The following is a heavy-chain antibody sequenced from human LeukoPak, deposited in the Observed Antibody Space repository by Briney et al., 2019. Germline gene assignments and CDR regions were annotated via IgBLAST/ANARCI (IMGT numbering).Heavy chain of an antibody. V-gene: IGHV3-66*02. CDR2: IYSGGST. J-gene: IGHJ4*02. Sequence: PGGSLRLSCAASGFTFSSNYMSWVRQAPGKGLEWVSVIYSGGSTYYADSVKGRFTISRDNSKNTLYLQMNSLRAEDTAVYYCARVSPYGDYFDYWGQGTLVTVSS. CDR3: ARVSPYGDYFDY. D-gene: IGHD4-17*01. CDR1: GFTFSSNY.